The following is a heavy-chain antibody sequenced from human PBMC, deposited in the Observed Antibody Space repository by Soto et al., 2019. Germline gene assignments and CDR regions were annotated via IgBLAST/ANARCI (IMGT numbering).Heavy chain of an antibody. Sequence: GASVKVSCKASGGTFSSYAISWVRQAPGQGLEWMGGIIPIFGTANYAQKFQGRVTITADESTSTAYMELSSLRSEDTAVYYCATSEYYCAGSSEDPFDYWGQGTLVTVSS. CDR1: GGTFSSYA. D-gene: IGHD3-10*01. CDR3: ATSEYYCAGSSEDPFDY. V-gene: IGHV1-69*13. J-gene: IGHJ4*02. CDR2: IIPIFGTA.